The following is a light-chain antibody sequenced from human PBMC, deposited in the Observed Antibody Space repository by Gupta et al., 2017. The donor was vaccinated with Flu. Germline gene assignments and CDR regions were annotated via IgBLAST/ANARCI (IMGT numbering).Light chain of an antibody. J-gene: IGLJ2*01. Sequence: SVTISCTVTSSDVGGYNYVSWYQQHPGKAPKLMIYEVSNRPSGVSNRFSGSTSGNTASLTISGLQAEDEADYYCSSHTSSSTLVFGGGTKLTVL. CDR1: SSDVGGYNY. V-gene: IGLV2-14*01. CDR3: SSHTSSSTLV. CDR2: EVS.